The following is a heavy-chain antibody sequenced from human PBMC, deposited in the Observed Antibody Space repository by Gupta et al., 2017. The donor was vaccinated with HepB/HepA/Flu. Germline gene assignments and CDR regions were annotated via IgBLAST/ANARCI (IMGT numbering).Heavy chain of an antibody. CDR2: IYYSGNT. J-gene: IGHJ4*02. CDR1: GGSISRSSYY. CDR3: ARPNYGDYLFAFDY. V-gene: IGHV4-39*01. D-gene: IGHD4-17*01. Sequence: QLQLQESGPGLVKPSETLSLTCNVSGGSISRSSYYWGWIRQSPGKGLEWIGSIYYSGNTYYNPSLKSRITISVDTSKNQFSLKLNSVTAADTAVYYWARPNYGDYLFAFDYWGQGTLVIVSS.